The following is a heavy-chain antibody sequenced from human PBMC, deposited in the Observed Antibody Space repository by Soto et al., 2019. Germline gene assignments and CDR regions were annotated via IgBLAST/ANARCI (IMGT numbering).Heavy chain of an antibody. CDR1: GYPVTAYY. Sequence: QLHLVQSGAVVKKPGASVTVSCSASGYPVTAYYMHWVRQAPGRGLEWMGGINPATGAAKYTQTFQGRGTMNRDTSTSTVLMELGGLTSEDTAVFYWARGGGVGVAGSAAFDMWGQGTLVTVSS. CDR3: ARGGGVGVAGSAAFDM. V-gene: IGHV1-2*02. J-gene: IGHJ3*02. D-gene: IGHD3-3*01. CDR2: INPATGAA.